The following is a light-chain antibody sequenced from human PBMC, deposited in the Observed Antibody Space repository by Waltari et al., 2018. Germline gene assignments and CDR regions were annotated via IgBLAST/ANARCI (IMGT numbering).Light chain of an antibody. CDR2: EVS. Sequence: QSALTQPPPASGPPGQSVTISCTGTSSAVCGYNYVSWYQQHPGKAPKLMIYEVSKRPSGVPDRFSGSKSGNTASLTVSGLQAEDEAEYHCSSYAGNNNVVFGGGTKLTVL. CDR1: SSAVCGYNY. CDR3: SSYAGNNNVV. J-gene: IGLJ2*01. V-gene: IGLV2-8*01.